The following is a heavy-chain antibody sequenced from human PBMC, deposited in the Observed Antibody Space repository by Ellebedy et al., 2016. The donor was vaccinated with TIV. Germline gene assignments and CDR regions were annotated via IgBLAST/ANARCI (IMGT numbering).Heavy chain of an antibody. V-gene: IGHV1-69*04. Sequence: AASVKVSCKASGCTFSSYAISWVRQAPGQGLEWMGRIIPILGIANYAQNFQGRVTITADKSTSTAYMELSSLRSEDTAVYYCATGYSDDYWYFDLWGRGTLVTVSS. D-gene: IGHD5-18*01. J-gene: IGHJ2*01. CDR2: IIPILGIA. CDR1: GCTFSSYA. CDR3: ATGYSDDYWYFDL.